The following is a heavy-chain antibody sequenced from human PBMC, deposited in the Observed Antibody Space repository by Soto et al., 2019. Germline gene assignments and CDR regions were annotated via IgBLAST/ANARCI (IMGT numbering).Heavy chain of an antibody. CDR2: IYYSGST. Sequence: PSETLSLTCTVSGGSISSGDYFWSWIRQPPGKGLEWIGYIYYSGSTYYNPSLKSRVTISVDTSKNQFSLKLSSVTAADTAVYYCARTDSSGYYSFDYWGQGTLVTVSS. V-gene: IGHV4-30-4*01. CDR3: ARTDSSGYYSFDY. CDR1: GGSISSGDYF. D-gene: IGHD3-22*01. J-gene: IGHJ4*02.